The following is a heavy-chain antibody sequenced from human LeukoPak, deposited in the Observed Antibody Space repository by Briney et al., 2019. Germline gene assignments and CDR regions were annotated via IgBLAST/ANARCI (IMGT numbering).Heavy chain of an antibody. CDR2: IYYSGST. Sequence: SETLSLTCIVSGGSISSYYWSWIRQPPGKGLEWIGYIYYSGSTNYNPSLKSRVTISVDTSKNQFSLKLSSVTAADTAVYYCAGQYCTGGVCYSTLQADWFDPWGQGTLVTVSS. CDR1: GGSISSYY. CDR3: AGQYCTGGVCYSTLQADWFDP. V-gene: IGHV4-59*01. D-gene: IGHD2-8*02. J-gene: IGHJ5*02.